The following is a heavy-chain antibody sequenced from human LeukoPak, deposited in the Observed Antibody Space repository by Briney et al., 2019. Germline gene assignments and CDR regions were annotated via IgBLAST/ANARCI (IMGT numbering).Heavy chain of an antibody. Sequence: PGGSLRLSCAASGFTFSSYSVNWVRQAPGKGLEWVSYISSSSTYIYYADSVKGRFTISRDNAKKSLYLQMNSLRAEDTAVYYCARDPLSYNILTGYDYPGAFDYWGQGTLVTVSS. CDR3: ARDPLSYNILTGYDYPGAFDY. CDR2: ISSSSTYI. D-gene: IGHD3-9*01. J-gene: IGHJ4*02. CDR1: GFTFSSYS. V-gene: IGHV3-21*01.